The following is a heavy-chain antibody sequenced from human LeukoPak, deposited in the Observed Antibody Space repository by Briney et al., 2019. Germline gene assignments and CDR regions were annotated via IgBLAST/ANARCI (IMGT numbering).Heavy chain of an antibody. CDR1: GFTFSSYA. Sequence: GGSLRLSCAASGFTFSSYAMSWVRQAPGKGLEWVSAISGSGGSTCYADSVKGRFTISRDDSKNTLYLQMNSLRAEDTAVYYCAKDHSSNWFDPWGQGTLVTVSS. D-gene: IGHD6-13*01. CDR2: ISGSGGST. CDR3: AKDHSSNWFDP. V-gene: IGHV3-23*01. J-gene: IGHJ5*02.